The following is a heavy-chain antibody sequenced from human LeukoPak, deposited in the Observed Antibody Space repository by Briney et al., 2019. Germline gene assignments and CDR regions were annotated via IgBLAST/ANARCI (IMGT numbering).Heavy chain of an antibody. D-gene: IGHD3-22*01. Sequence: ASVKVSCKASGYTFTSYYMHWVRQAPGQGLEWMGIINPSGGSTSYAQKFQGRVTMTRDTSISTAYMELSRLRSDDTAVYYCARGLDYYDSSDYLFLYYWGQGTLVTVSS. J-gene: IGHJ4*02. CDR2: INPSGGST. CDR3: ARGLDYYDSSDYLFLYY. V-gene: IGHV1-46*01. CDR1: GYTFTSYY.